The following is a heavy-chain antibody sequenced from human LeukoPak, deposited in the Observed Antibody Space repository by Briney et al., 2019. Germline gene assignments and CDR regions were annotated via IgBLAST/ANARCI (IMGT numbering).Heavy chain of an antibody. CDR1: GFTFNTYW. CDR2: ISSSSSYI. D-gene: IGHD6-13*01. Sequence: AGGSLRLSCAASGFTFNTYWMSWVRQAPGKGLEWVSSISSSSSYIYYADSVKGRFTISRDNAKNSLYLQMNSLRAEDTAVYYCARDPGRAAFDYWGQGTLVTVSS. CDR3: ARDPGRAAFDY. J-gene: IGHJ4*02. V-gene: IGHV3-21*01.